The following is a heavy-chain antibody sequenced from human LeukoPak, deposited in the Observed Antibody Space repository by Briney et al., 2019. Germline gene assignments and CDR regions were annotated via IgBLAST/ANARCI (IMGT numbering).Heavy chain of an antibody. Sequence: PGGSLRLSCAASGFTFSSYWMSWVRQAPGKGLEWVANINQDGSEKSYVDSVKGRFTISRDNAKNSLYLQLNSLRAEDTAVYYCARAPLTLGTAEFDYWGQGTLVTVSS. CDR3: ARAPLTLGTAEFDY. J-gene: IGHJ4*02. CDR1: GFTFSSYW. D-gene: IGHD7-27*01. CDR2: INQDGSEK. V-gene: IGHV3-7*01.